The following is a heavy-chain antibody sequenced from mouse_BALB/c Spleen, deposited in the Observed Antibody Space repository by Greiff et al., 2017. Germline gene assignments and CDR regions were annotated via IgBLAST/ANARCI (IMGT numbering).Heavy chain of an antibody. Sequence: LQESGAELARPGASVKMSCKASGYTFTSYTMHWVKQRPGQGLEWIGYINPSSGYTNYNQKFKDKATLTADKSSSTAYMQLSSLTSEDSAVYYCARGLYDYDGGFAYWGQGTLVTVSA. CDR3: ARGLYDYDGGFAY. CDR2: INPSSGYT. V-gene: IGHV1-4*01. J-gene: IGHJ3*01. D-gene: IGHD2-4*01. CDR1: GYTFTSYT.